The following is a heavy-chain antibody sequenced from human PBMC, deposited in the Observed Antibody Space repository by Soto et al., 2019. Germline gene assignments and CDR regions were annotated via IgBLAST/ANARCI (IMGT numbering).Heavy chain of an antibody. CDR2: ISGSGGST. D-gene: IGHD3-3*01. CDR1: GFTFSSYA. Sequence: GGSLRLSCAASGFTFSSYAMSWVRQAPGKGLEWVSAISGSGGSTYYADSVKGRFTISRDNSKNTLYLQMNSLRAEDTAVYYCAKDANPKLRFLEWSPQGDRYMDVWGKGTTVTVSS. CDR3: AKDANPKLRFLEWSPQGDRYMDV. J-gene: IGHJ6*03. V-gene: IGHV3-23*01.